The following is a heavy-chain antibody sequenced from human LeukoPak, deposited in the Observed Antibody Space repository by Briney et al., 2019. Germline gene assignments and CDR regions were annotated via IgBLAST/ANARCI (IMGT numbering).Heavy chain of an antibody. CDR2: IYHSGST. V-gene: IGHV4-38-2*01. CDR1: GYSISSGYY. D-gene: IGHD1-26*01. Sequence: SETLSLTCAVSGYSISSGYYWGWIRQPPGKGLEWIGSIYHSGSTYYSPSLKSRVTISVDTSKNQFSLKLSSVTAADTAVYYCARAPDGRFDPWGQGTLVTVSS. J-gene: IGHJ5*02. CDR3: ARAPDGRFDP.